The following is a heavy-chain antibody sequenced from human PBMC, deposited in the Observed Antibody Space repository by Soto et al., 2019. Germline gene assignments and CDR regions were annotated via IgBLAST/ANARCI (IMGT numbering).Heavy chain of an antibody. CDR2: IYHSGST. D-gene: IGHD4-4*01. Sequence: SETLSLTCTVSGASISSGAFSWSWILQPPGRRLEWIGYIYHSGSTYYIPSLRSRVAISMDRAKNKFSLHLSSVTAEDTAVYFCARVRYSDNWHGLIDFWGLGTLVTVPQ. CDR3: ARVRYSDNWHGLIDF. J-gene: IGHJ4*02. CDR1: GASISSGAFS. V-gene: IGHV4-30-2*01.